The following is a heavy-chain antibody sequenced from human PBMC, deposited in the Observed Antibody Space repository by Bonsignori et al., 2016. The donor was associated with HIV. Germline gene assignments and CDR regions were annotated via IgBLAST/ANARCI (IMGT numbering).Heavy chain of an antibody. CDR3: AREENSGYDSPGHFDY. D-gene: IGHD5-12*01. J-gene: IGHJ4*02. CDR2: ISSSGSTI. Sequence: WIRQPPGKGLEWVSYISSSGSTIYYADSVKGRFTISRDNAKNSLYLQMNSLRAEDTAVYYCAREENSGYDSPGHFDYWGQGTLVTVSS. V-gene: IGHV3-48*03.